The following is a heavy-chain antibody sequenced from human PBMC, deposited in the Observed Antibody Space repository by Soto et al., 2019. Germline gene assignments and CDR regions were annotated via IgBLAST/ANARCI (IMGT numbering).Heavy chain of an antibody. V-gene: IGHV3-9*01. J-gene: IGHJ4*02. CDR3: AKDTYIMVGGTHIDF. CDR2: ISWNSDSS. Sequence: EVHLVESGGGLVQPGRSLRLSCVASGFTFDDYGMHWVRQAPGKGMAWVSGISWNSDSSGYADSVKGRFTISRDNAKNSLFLQMNSLRAEDTALYFCAKDTYIMVGGTHIDFWGRGTLVTVSS. D-gene: IGHD1-26*01. CDR1: GFTFDDYG.